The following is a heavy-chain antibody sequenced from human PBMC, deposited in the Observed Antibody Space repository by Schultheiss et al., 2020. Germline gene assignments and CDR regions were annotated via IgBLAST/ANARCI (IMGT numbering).Heavy chain of an antibody. CDR3: AKDRMVRGVIGSFDY. V-gene: IGHV3-64*04. CDR2: ISSNGGST. CDR1: GFTFSSYA. D-gene: IGHD3-10*01. J-gene: IGHJ4*02. Sequence: GGSLRLSCSASGFTFSSYAMHWVRQAPGKGLEYVSAISSNGGSTYYADSVKGRFTISRDNSKNTLYLQMNSLRAEDTAVYYCAKDRMVRGVIGSFDYCGQGGLGTVAA.